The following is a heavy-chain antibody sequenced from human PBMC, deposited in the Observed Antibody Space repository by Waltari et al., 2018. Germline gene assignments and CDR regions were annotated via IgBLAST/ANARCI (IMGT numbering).Heavy chain of an antibody. CDR1: GGSFGGYS. CDR2: INHSGST. V-gene: IGHV4-34*01. D-gene: IGHD6-19*01. J-gene: IGHJ6*02. Sequence: QVQLQKWGAGRLRPGETLSRTCAGDGGSFGGYSWSWIRQPPGKGIEWIREINHSGSTNYTPSLKSRVTISVDTSKNQFSLKLSSVTAADTAVYYCARGLRKQWLARDYYYYGMDVWGQGTTVTVSS. CDR3: ARGLRKQWLARDYYYYGMDV.